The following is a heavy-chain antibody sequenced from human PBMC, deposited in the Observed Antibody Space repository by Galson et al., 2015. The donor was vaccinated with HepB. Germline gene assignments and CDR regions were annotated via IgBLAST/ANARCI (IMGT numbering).Heavy chain of an antibody. D-gene: IGHD7-27*01. J-gene: IGHJ4*02. CDR1: GFTFNNYN. Sequence: SLRLSCAASGFTFNNYNMNWVRQAPGKGLEWVSSMSGTSSYIYYADSVKGRFTISRDNAKNSLYLQMNSLRAEDTAVYYCARDPPLGTPFDYWGQGTLVTVSS. CDR2: MSGTSSYI. V-gene: IGHV3-21*01. CDR3: ARDPPLGTPFDY.